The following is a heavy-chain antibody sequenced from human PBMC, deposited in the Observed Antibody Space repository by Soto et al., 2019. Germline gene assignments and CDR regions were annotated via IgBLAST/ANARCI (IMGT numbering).Heavy chain of an antibody. Sequence: LRLSCAASGFTFSSYEMNWVRQAPGKGLEWVSYISSSGSTIYYADSVKGRFTISRDNAKNSLYLQMNSLRAEDTAVYYCARDRDSSTFGVGYYYYGMDVWGQGTTVTVSS. CDR1: GFTFSSYE. V-gene: IGHV3-48*03. CDR3: ARDRDSSTFGVGYYYYGMDV. CDR2: ISSSGSTI. D-gene: IGHD6-13*01. J-gene: IGHJ6*02.